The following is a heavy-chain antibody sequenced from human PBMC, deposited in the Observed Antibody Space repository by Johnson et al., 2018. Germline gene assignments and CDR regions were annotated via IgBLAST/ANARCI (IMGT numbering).Heavy chain of an antibody. CDR2: IWYDGSNK. V-gene: IGHV3-33*01. CDR3: ARARSWGIQLYYYYSGMDV. Sequence: QVQLVQSGGGVVQPGRSLRLSCAASGFTFSSYGMHWVRQAPGKGLEWVAVIWYDGSNKYYADSVKGRFTISRDNSKNTLYLQMNSLRAEDTAVYYCARARSWGIQLYYYYSGMDVWGQGTTVTVSS. D-gene: IGHD5-18*01. J-gene: IGHJ6*02. CDR1: GFTFSSYG.